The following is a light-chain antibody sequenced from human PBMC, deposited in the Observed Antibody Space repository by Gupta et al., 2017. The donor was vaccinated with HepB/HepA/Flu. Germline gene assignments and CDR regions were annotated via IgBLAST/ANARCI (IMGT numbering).Light chain of an antibody. Sequence: QSVLTQPPSVSGAPGQRVTISCTGSSSNIGATYGVHWYQHLPGTAPKLLIYGNNNRPSGVPDRFSGSKSGTSASLAITGLQAEDEADYYCQSWDISRSGVVFGGGTKLTVL. J-gene: IGLJ2*01. CDR3: QSWDISRSGVV. V-gene: IGLV1-40*01. CDR2: GNN. CDR1: SSNIGATYG.